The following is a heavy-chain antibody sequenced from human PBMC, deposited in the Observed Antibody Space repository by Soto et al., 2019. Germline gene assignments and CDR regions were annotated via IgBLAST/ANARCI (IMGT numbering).Heavy chain of an antibody. V-gene: IGHV3-23*01. J-gene: IGHJ4*02. Sequence: EVQLLDSGGGLVQPGGSLRLSCAASGFTFSSYGMSWVRQAPGKGLECVSSISGSGGSTFYADSVKGRFTISRDNSKNTLYLQMNSLRAEDTAVYYCAKDQRKIAASDYWGQGTLVTVSS. CDR3: AKDQRKIAASDY. D-gene: IGHD6-6*01. CDR1: GFTFSSYG. CDR2: ISGSGGST.